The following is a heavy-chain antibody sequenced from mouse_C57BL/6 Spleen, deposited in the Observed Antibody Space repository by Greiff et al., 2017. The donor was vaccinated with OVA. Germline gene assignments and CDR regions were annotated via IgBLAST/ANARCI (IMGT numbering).Heavy chain of an antibody. V-gene: IGHV2-9-1*01. J-gene: IGHJ3*01. CDR3: AASSTMVTPFAY. Sequence: VKLVESGPGLVAPSQSLSITCTVSGFSLTSYAISWVRQPPGKGLEWLGVIWTGGGTNYNSALKSRLSISKDNSKSQVFLKMNSLQTDDTARYYCAASSTMVTPFAYWGQGTLVTVSA. CDR2: IWTGGGT. D-gene: IGHD2-2*01. CDR1: GFSLTSYA.